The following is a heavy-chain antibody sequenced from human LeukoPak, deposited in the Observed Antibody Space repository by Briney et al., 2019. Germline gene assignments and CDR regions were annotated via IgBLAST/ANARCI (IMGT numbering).Heavy chain of an antibody. V-gene: IGHV3-30-3*01. J-gene: IGHJ4*02. Sequence: GGSLRLSCAASGFTFNDYAMYWVRQTPGKGLEWLTLISYDGYDKSYADSVRGRFTISRDNSKNTLYLQMDSLRSEDTAVYYCARDFFPIVDSSWYEIGYWGQGTLVTVSS. CDR2: ISYDGYDK. D-gene: IGHD6-13*01. CDR1: GFTFNDYA. CDR3: ARDFFPIVDSSWYEIGY.